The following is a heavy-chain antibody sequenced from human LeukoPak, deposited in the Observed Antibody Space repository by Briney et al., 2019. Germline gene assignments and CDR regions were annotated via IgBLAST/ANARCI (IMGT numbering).Heavy chain of an antibody. D-gene: IGHD1-7*01. V-gene: IGHV4-39*02. CDR1: GDSISSSDYY. Sequence: SETLSLTCTVSGDSISSSDYYWGWIRQPPGKGLEWIGSIYYSGSSYYNPSLKSRVTIFVDTSKNQFSLKFNSVTAADTAVYYCARDRTGTVDYWGQGTLVTVSS. J-gene: IGHJ4*02. CDR2: IYYSGSS. CDR3: ARDRTGTVDY.